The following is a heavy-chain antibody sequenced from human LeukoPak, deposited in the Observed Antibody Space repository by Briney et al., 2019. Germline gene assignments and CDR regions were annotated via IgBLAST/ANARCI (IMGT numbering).Heavy chain of an antibody. Sequence: AASVKVSCKASGYTFTDYYMNWVRQAPGQGVEWMGGIIPIFGTANYAQKFQGRVTITADESTSTAYMELSSLRSEDTAVYYCAREGSTYYDFWSGYQSHLFDYWGQGTLVTVSS. V-gene: IGHV1-69*13. J-gene: IGHJ4*02. CDR1: GYTFTDYY. CDR2: IIPIFGTA. D-gene: IGHD3-3*01. CDR3: AREGSTYYDFWSGYQSHLFDY.